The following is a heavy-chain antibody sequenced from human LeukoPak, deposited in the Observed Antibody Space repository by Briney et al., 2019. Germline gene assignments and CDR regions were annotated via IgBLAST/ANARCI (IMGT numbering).Heavy chain of an antibody. CDR1: GFSFSTNP. V-gene: IGHV3-23*01. Sequence: GGSLRLSCAASGFSFSTNPMSWVRQAPGKGLEWVSAISPDKTYYADSVKGRLTISRDNYKNTVDLHMNSPRAEDTAIYYCVKEHVDRAFTRSFEIWGQGIVVIVSS. CDR2: ISPDKT. D-gene: IGHD3-3*02. CDR3: VKEHVDRAFTRSFEI. J-gene: IGHJ3*02.